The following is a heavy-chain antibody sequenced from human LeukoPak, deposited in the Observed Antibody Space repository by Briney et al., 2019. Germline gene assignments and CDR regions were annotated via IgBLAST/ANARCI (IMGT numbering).Heavy chain of an antibody. Sequence: ASVKVSCKASGYTFTSYYMHGVRQAPGQGLEWMGIINPSGGSTSYAQKFQGRVTMNRDTSTSTVYMELSRLRSEDTAVYYCARAGTVAGTNGKYYFDYWGQGTLVTVSS. J-gene: IGHJ4*02. D-gene: IGHD6-19*01. CDR3: ARAGTVAGTNGKYYFDY. V-gene: IGHV1-46*01. CDR2: INPSGGST. CDR1: GYTFTSYY.